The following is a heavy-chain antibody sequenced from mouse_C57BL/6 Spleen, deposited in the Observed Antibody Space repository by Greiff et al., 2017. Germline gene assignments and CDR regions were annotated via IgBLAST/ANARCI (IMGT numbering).Heavy chain of an antibody. CDR1: GYTFTDYY. D-gene: IGHD1-1*01. CDR2: INPNNGGT. CDR3: ARGITTVVEGN. Sequence: VQLKQSGPELVKPGASVKISCKASGYTFTDYYMNWVKQSHGKSLEWIGDINPNNGGTSYNQKFKGKATLTVDKYSSTAYMELRSLTSEDSAVYYCARGITTVVEGNWGQGTTLTVSS. V-gene: IGHV1-26*01. J-gene: IGHJ2*01.